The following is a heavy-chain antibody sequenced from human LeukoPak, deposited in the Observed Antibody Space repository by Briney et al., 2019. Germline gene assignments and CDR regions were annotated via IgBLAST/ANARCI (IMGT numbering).Heavy chain of an antibody. J-gene: IGHJ5*01. V-gene: IGHV3-7*01. CDR1: GFTFSNSW. D-gene: IGHD2/OR15-2a*01. CDR2: IKTDGSEK. Sequence: GGSLRLSCAASGFTFSNSWMTWVRQTPGKGLEWVANIKTDGSEKYYVDSVKGRFTISRDNAKNSLYLQMNSLRAEDTAVYYCATYSTKNAREFESWGQGTLVTVSS. CDR3: ATYSTKNAREFES.